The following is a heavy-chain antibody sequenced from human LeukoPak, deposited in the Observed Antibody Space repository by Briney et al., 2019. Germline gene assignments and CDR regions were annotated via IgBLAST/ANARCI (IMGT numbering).Heavy chain of an antibody. CDR2: ISYDGSNK. J-gene: IGHJ4*02. V-gene: IGHV3-30*18. CDR3: AKWAVPAAK. D-gene: IGHD2-2*01. CDR1: GFTFSSYG. Sequence: GGSLRLSCAASGFTFSSYGMHWVRQAPGKGLEWVAVISYDGSNKYYADSVKGRFTISRDNFKNTLYLQMNSLRAEDTAVYYCAKWAVPAAKWGQGTLVTVSS.